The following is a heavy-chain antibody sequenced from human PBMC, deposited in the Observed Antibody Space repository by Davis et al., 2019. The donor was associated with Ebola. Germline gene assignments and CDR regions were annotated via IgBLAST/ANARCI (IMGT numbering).Heavy chain of an antibody. D-gene: IGHD5-12*01. CDR2: IIPILGTP. CDR1: GGTFSSYA. J-gene: IGHJ6*02. V-gene: IGHV1-69*04. CDR3: ARSRGSGYDYYYYGMDV. Sequence: SVKVSCKASGGTFSSYAISWVRQAPGQGLEWMGRIIPILGTPNYAQKFQGRVTITADKSTSTAYMELSSLRSEDTAVYYCARSRGSGYDYYYYGMDVWGQGTTVTVSS.